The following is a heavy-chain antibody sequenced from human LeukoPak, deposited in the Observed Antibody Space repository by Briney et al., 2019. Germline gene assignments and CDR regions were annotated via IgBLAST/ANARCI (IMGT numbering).Heavy chain of an antibody. J-gene: IGHJ4*02. V-gene: IGHV1-18*01. CDR3: ARAGDRLYSDF. CDR2: ISGYNGNT. CDR1: GYTFTNSG. D-gene: IGHD3-10*02. Sequence: GASVKVSCKTSGYTFTNSGINWVRQAPGQGLEWMGWISGYNGNTNYAQKLQGRVTMTTDTSTDTAYMELRSLRSDGTAVYYCARAGDRLYSDFWGQGTLVTVSS.